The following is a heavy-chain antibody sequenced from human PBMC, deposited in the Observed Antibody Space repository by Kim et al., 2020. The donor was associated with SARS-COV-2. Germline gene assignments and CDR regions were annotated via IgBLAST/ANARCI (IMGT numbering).Heavy chain of an antibody. D-gene: IGHD3-3*01. V-gene: IGHV3-33*01. CDR3: ARDQRFLEWSPFDY. CDR1: GFTFSSYG. Sequence: GGSLRLSCAASGFTFSSYGMHWVRQAPGKGLEWVAVIWYDGSNKYYADSVKGRFTISRDNSKNTLYLQMNSLRAEDTAVYYCARDQRFLEWSPFDYWGQGTLVTVSS. J-gene: IGHJ4*02. CDR2: IWYDGSNK.